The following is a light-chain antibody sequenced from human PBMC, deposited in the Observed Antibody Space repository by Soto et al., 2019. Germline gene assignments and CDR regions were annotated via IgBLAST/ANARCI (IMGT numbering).Light chain of an antibody. Sequence: QSALTQQPSASGTPGQRVTISCSGGRSNIGSNYVYWYQQLPGTAPKLLIYRTNKRPSGGPDRHYGPKSGTSASLAISGFRSEDEADYYCAAWDDSLRGAYVFGTGT. CDR3: AAWDDSLRGAYV. V-gene: IGLV1-47*01. CDR2: RTN. J-gene: IGLJ1*01. CDR1: RSNIGSNY.